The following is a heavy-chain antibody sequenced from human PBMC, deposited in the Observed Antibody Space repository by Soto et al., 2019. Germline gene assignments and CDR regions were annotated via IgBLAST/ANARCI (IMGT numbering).Heavy chain of an antibody. CDR1: GGSISSSSYY. Sequence: SETLSLTCTVSGGSISSSSYYWGWIRQPPGKGLEWIGSIYYSGSTYYNPSLKSRVTISVDTSKNQFSLKLSSVTAADTAVYYCARHRDEDDYGPYYYYYMDVWGKGTTVTVSS. CDR3: ARHRDEDDYGPYYYYYMDV. J-gene: IGHJ6*03. D-gene: IGHD4-17*01. V-gene: IGHV4-39*01. CDR2: IYYSGST.